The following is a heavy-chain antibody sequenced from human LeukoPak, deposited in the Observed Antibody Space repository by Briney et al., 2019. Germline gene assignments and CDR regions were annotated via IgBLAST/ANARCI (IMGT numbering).Heavy chain of an antibody. CDR2: IYYAGST. CDR3: ASLWGGHREESVPTKNDY. D-gene: IGHD7-27*01. Sequence: PSETLSLTCTVSGGSINSYYWSWIRQPPGKGLEWIGYIYYAGSTNYNPSLKSRITISVDTSKNQFSLKLTSITAADTAVYYCASLWGGHREESVPTKNDYWGQGTLVTVSS. CDR1: GGSINSYY. J-gene: IGHJ4*02. V-gene: IGHV4-59*01.